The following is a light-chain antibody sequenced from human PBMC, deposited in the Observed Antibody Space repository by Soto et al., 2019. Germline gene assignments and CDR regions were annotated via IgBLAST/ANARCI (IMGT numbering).Light chain of an antibody. J-gene: IGKJ1*01. V-gene: IGKV3-11*01. CDR1: QSVSNY. CDR2: GAS. CDR3: QQRSNAWT. Sequence: EIVLTQSPATLSLSPGDRATISCRTSQSVSNYLAWYQQKPGQAPRLLIYGASNWATGIPARFSGSGSGTVFTLTISRLEPEYFAVYYCQQRSNAWTFGQGTKVEIK.